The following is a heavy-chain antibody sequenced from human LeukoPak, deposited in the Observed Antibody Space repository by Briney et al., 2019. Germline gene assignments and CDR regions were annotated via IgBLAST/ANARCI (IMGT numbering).Heavy chain of an antibody. CDR3: ALPMHSSGWSGDY. Sequence: ASVKVSCKASGYTFTSYDCNGVRQATGQGLEWMGWMNPNSGNTGYPQKFHGRVTMTRNTSISTAYMELSSLRSADTAVYYCALPMHSSGWSGDYWGQGTLVTVSS. V-gene: IGHV1-8*01. J-gene: IGHJ4*02. CDR1: GYTFTSYD. D-gene: IGHD6-19*01. CDR2: MNPNSGNT.